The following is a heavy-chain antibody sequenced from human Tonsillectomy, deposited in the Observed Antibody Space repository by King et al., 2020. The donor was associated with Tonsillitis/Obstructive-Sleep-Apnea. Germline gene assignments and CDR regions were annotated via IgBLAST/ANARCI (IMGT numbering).Heavy chain of an antibody. V-gene: IGHV4-39*01. D-gene: IGHD3-22*01. CDR2: IYYSGST. CDR3: ARLPYYYDSSGYYADY. J-gene: IGHJ4*02. CDR1: GGSISSSSYY. Sequence: LQLQESGPGLVKPSETLSLTCTVSGGSISSSSYYWGWIRQPPGKGLEWIGSIYYSGSTYYNPSLKSRVTISVDTSKNQFSLKLSSVTAADTAVYFCARLPYYYDSSGYYADYWGQGTLITVSS.